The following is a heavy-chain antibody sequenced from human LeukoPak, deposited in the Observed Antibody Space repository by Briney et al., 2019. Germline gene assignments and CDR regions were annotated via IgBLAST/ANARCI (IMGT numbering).Heavy chain of an antibody. Sequence: SETLSLTCAVSGYPISNDYYWGWIRQPPGKGLEWIASIFHSGTTYYNPSLKSRVTISVDTSNNQFSLNLSSVTAADTAVYYCARGDTNDAFDIWGQGTMVTVSS. V-gene: IGHV4-38-2*01. D-gene: IGHD3-16*01. CDR3: ARGDTNDAFDI. J-gene: IGHJ3*02. CDR2: IFHSGTT. CDR1: GYPISNDYY.